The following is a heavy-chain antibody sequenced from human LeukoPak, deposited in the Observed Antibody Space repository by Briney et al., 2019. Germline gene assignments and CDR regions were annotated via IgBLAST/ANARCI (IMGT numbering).Heavy chain of an antibody. V-gene: IGHV4-61*05. CDR1: GGSISSSSYY. Sequence: SETLSLTCTVSGGSISSSSYYWGWIRQPPGKGLEWIGYIYYSGSTNYNPSLKSRVTISVDTSKNQFSLKLSSVTAADTAVYYCARGYCSGGSCYSYYFDYWGQGTLVTVSS. J-gene: IGHJ4*02. CDR3: ARGYCSGGSCYSYYFDY. CDR2: IYYSGST. D-gene: IGHD2-15*01.